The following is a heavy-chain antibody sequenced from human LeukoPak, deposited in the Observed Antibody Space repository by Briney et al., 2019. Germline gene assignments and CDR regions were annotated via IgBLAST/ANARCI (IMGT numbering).Heavy chain of an antibody. CDR2: IYSDGST. CDR3: ARGGDTSGSPFDY. V-gene: IGHV3-53*01. D-gene: IGHD6-19*01. Sequence: PGGSLRLSCAVSGFTVRSNYMNWVRQAPGKGLEWVSIIYSDGSTYYADSVKGRFTISRVNSRNRLYFQMNSLRAEDMAVYYCARGGDTSGSPFDYWGQGTLVTVSS. CDR1: GFTVRSNY. J-gene: IGHJ4*02.